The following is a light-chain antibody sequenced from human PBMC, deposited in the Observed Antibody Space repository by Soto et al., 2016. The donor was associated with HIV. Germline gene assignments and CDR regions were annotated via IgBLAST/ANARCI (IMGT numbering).Light chain of an antibody. CDR1: TLRNFY. Sequence: SSELTQDPAVAVALGQTVRITCQGDTLRNFYASWYQQRPGQAPLLVIYGKNNRPSGIPDRFSGSTSGNMASLTITGTQANDEADYYRNSRDNTTNHLVFGGGTKLTVL. CDR3: NSRDNTTNHLV. J-gene: IGLJ2*01. CDR2: GKN. V-gene: IGLV3-19*01.